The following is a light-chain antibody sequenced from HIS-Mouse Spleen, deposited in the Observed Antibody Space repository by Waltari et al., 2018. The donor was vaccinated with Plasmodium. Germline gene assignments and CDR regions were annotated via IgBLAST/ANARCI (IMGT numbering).Light chain of an antibody. J-gene: IGLJ2*01. CDR2: QDS. CDR3: QAWDSSTVV. V-gene: IGLV3-1*01. CDR1: KLGYKY. Sequence: SYELTQPPSVSVSPAQTASITCSADKLGYKYACWYQQKPGQSPVLVLYQDSKRPSGIPERFSGSNSGNTATLTISETQAMDEADYYCQAWDSSTVVFGGGTKLTVL.